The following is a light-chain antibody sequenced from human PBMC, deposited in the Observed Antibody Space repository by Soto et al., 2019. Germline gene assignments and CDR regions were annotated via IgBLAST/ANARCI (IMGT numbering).Light chain of an antibody. CDR3: LQLNSYPRS. V-gene: IGKV1-9*01. J-gene: IGKJ2*01. CDR2: AAS. Sequence: DIQLTQSPSFLSASVGDRVTITCRASQGISTYLAWYQQKPGKAPKLLIYAASTLQSGVPSRFSGSGSWTEFTLTISSLQPEDFATYYCLQLNSYPRSFGQGTRLEIK. CDR1: QGISTY.